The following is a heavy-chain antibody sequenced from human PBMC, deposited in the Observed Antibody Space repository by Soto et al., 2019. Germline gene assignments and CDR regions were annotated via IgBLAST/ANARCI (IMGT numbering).Heavy chain of an antibody. V-gene: IGHV5-10-1*01. D-gene: IGHD1-20*01. CDR3: ASSNWNRDYYYYGMDV. CDR1: GYSFTSYW. Sequence: GESLKISCKGSGYSFTSYWISWVRQMPVKGLEWMGRIDPSDSYTNYSPSFQGHVTISADKSISTAYLQWSSLKASDTAMYYCASSNWNRDYYYYGMDVWGQGTTVTVSS. J-gene: IGHJ6*02. CDR2: IDPSDSYT.